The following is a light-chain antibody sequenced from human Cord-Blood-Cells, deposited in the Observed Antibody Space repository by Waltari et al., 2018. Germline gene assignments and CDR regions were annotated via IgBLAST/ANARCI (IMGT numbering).Light chain of an antibody. V-gene: IGKV1-39*01. CDR1: QSISSY. J-gene: IGKJ4*01. Sequence: DIQMTQSPSSLSASVGDRVTIPCRASQSISSYLNWYQQKPGKAPKLLIYAASSLQSGVPSRFSSSGSGTDFTLTISSLQPEDFATYYCQQSYSTPLTFGGGTKVEIK. CDR2: AAS. CDR3: QQSYSTPLT.